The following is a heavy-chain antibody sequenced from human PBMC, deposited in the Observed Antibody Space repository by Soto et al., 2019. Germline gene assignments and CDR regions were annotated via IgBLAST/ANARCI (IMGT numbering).Heavy chain of an antibody. J-gene: IGHJ4*02. D-gene: IGHD2-21*01. CDR3: AKDEAYCGGDCYLIDY. CDR2: ISYDGSNK. V-gene: IGHV3-30*18. Sequence: GGSLRLSCAASGFTFSSYGMHWVRQAPGKGLEWVAVISYDGSNKYYADSVKGRFTISRDNSKNTLYLQMNSLRAEDTAVYYCAKDEAYCGGDCYLIDYWGQGTLVTVSS. CDR1: GFTFSSYG.